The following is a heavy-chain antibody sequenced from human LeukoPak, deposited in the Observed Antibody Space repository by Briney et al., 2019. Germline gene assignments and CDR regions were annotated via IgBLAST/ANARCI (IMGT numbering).Heavy chain of an antibody. CDR3: ARVRIGQQLDKYYYYAMDV. V-gene: IGHV1-2*02. D-gene: IGHD6-13*01. Sequence: GASVKVSCKASGYTFIDYYMHWVRQAPGQGLEWMGWSNPNSGGTNYAQKFQGRVTMTTDTSISTAYMEVSRLRSDDTAVYYCARVRIGQQLDKYYYYAMDVWGQGTTVTVSS. J-gene: IGHJ6*02. CDR1: GYTFIDYY. CDR2: SNPNSGGT.